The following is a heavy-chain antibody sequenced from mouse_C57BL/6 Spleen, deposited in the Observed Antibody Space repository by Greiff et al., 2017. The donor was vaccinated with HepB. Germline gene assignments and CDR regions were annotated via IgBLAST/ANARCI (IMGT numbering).Heavy chain of an antibody. CDR3: ARRATTVVAPYAMDY. D-gene: IGHD1-1*01. CDR1: GYTFTSYW. CDR2: IHPNSGST. V-gene: IGHV1-64*01. Sequence: VQLQQSGAELVKPGASVKLSCKASGYTFTSYWMHWVKQRPGQGLEWIGMIHPNSGSTNYNEKFKSKATLTVDKSSSTAYMQLSSLTSEDSAVDYCARRATTVVAPYAMDYWGQGTSVTVSS. J-gene: IGHJ4*01.